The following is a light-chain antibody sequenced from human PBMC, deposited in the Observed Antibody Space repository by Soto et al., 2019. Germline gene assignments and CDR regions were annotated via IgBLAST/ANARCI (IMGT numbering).Light chain of an antibody. Sequence: ETVLTQSPATLSVSPGERATLSCRASQSVGTNLAWCQQKPGQAPRLLIYGASTRATGIPVRFSGSGSGTEFTLTISSLQSEDFAVYYCQQYNNWPPYTFGQGTKLEIK. CDR1: QSVGTN. J-gene: IGKJ2*01. CDR2: GAS. V-gene: IGKV3-15*01. CDR3: QQYNNWPPYT.